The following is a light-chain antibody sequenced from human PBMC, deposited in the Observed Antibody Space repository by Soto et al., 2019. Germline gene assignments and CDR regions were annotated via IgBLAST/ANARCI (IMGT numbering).Light chain of an antibody. Sequence: EIVLTQSPGTLYLSPGERVTLSCRASRIVSSSYFAWYHQKPGQAPRLLIYGASSRATGLPDRFSGSGSGTDFTLTMSRLEPEDLAVYYCQQYGRSPYTFRQGTKLEI. J-gene: IGKJ2*01. CDR3: QQYGRSPYT. CDR2: GAS. V-gene: IGKV3-20*01. CDR1: RIVSSSY.